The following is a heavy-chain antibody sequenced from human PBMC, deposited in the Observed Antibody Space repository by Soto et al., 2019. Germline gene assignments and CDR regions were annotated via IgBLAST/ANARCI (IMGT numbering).Heavy chain of an antibody. D-gene: IGHD3-3*01. V-gene: IGHV3-21*01. CDR3: ARDSNEYDFCCVTPPSKNNWFDP. Sequence: GGSLRLSCAASGFTFSSYSMNWVRQAPGKGLEWVSSISSSSSYIYYADSVKGRFTISRDNAKNSLYLQMNSLRAEDTAVYYCARDSNEYDFCCVTPPSKNNWFDPWGQGALVTVSS. J-gene: IGHJ5*02. CDR2: ISSSSSYI. CDR1: GFTFSSYS.